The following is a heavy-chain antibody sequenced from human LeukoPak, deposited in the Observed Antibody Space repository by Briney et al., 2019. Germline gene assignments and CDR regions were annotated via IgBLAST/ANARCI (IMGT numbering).Heavy chain of an antibody. CDR2: IYHSGST. CDR1: GYSISSGYY. CDR3: ASSNPRFGELLAPFGY. V-gene: IGHV4-38-2*01. J-gene: IGHJ4*02. D-gene: IGHD3-10*02. Sequence: PSETLSLTCAVSGYSISSGYYWGWIRQPPGKGLEWIGSIYHSGSTYYNPSLKSRVTISVDTSKNQFSLKLSSVTAADTAVYYCASSNPRFGELLAPFGYWGQGTLVTVSS.